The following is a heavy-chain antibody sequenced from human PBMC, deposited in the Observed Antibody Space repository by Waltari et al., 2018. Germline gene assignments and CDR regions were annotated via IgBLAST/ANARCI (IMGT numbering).Heavy chain of an antibody. CDR1: GYTFTSYY. CDR2: INPSGGST. V-gene: IGHV1-46*01. Sequence: QVQLVQSGAEVKKPGASVKVSCKASGYTFTSYYMHWVRQAPGQGLEWMGIINPSGGSTSYAQKFQGRVTMTRDTSTSTGYMELSSLRSEDTAVYYCASSYDSSGYYAENWFDPWGQGTLVTVSS. D-gene: IGHD3-22*01. J-gene: IGHJ5*02. CDR3: ASSYDSSGYYAENWFDP.